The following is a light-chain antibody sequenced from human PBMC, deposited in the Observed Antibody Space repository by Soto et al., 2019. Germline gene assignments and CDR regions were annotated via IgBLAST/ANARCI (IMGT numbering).Light chain of an antibody. J-gene: IGLJ2*01. Sequence: QSVLTQTPSVSGTPGQRVNISCSGSSSNIGRNYVYWYHQFPGMAPKLLIYRDNERPSRVSDRFSGSKSGTSASLAISGLRSGDEADYHCATCDDSLGGPVFGGGTKLTVL. CDR2: RDN. CDR1: SSNIGRNY. V-gene: IGLV1-47*01. CDR3: ATCDDSLGGPV.